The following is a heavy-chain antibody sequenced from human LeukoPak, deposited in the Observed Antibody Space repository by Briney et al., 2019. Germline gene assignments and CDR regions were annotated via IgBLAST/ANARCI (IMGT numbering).Heavy chain of an antibody. CDR3: AKNPDWNMYDYYFDY. Sequence: GGSLRLSCVVSGFSFNNFAMSWVRQAPGKGLEWGAGISVSGGSIYYADSVKGRFTISRDNSKNTLFLHMNSLRAEDTAVYYCAKNPDWNMYDYYFDYWGQGTLVTVSS. CDR1: GFSFNNFA. D-gene: IGHD1/OR15-1a*01. J-gene: IGHJ4*02. V-gene: IGHV3-23*01. CDR2: ISVSGGSI.